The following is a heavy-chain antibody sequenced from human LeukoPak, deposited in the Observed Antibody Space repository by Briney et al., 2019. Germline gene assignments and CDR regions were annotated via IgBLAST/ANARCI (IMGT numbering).Heavy chain of an antibody. Sequence: SETLSLTCSVSGGSISSSSYYWGWIRQPPGKGLEWIGSIYYSGSTYYNPSLKSRVTISVDTSKNQFSLRLSSMTAADTAVYYCARQHIAAASQADDYWGQGTLVTVSS. CDR3: ARQHIAAASQADDY. CDR1: GGSISSSSYY. J-gene: IGHJ4*02. CDR2: IYYSGST. V-gene: IGHV4-39*01. D-gene: IGHD6-13*01.